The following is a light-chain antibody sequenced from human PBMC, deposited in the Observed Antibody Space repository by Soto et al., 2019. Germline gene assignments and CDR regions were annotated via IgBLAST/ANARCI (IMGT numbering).Light chain of an antibody. CDR1: QSISSY. J-gene: IGKJ5*01. Sequence: DIQVTQSPSSLSASVGDRVTITCRASQSISSYLNWYQQKPGKAPKLLIYAASSLQSGVPSRFSGSGSGTDFILTISSLQPEDFATYYCQQSYITPPITFGQGTRLEIK. V-gene: IGKV1-39*01. CDR3: QQSYITPPIT. CDR2: AAS.